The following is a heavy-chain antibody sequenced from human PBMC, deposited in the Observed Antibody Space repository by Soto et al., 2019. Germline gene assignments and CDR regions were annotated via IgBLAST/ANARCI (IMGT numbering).Heavy chain of an antibody. Sequence: QVQLVESGGGVVQPGRSLRLSCAASGFTFSSYGMYWVRQAPGKGLEWVAVISYDGSNIYYADSVKGRFTISRDNPKNTLYLQMNSLRAEDTAVYYCAKDSVFCGSGWDLNGMDVWGQGTTVTVSS. V-gene: IGHV3-30*18. J-gene: IGHJ6*02. CDR2: ISYDGSNI. CDR3: AKDSVFCGSGWDLNGMDV. D-gene: IGHD6-19*01. CDR1: GFTFSSYG.